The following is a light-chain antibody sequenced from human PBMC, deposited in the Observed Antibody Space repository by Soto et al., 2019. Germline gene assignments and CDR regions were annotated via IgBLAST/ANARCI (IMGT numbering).Light chain of an antibody. CDR1: QSVSSH. CDR2: GAS. Sequence: VITHTPATLSVSPAESVTFSCRASQSVSSHVAWYQQKPGQAPRLLIYGASSRATGIPDRFSGSGSGTDFTLTISRLEPEDFAVYYCQQYGSSGTFGQGTKVDIK. V-gene: IGKV3-20*01. J-gene: IGKJ1*01. CDR3: QQYGSSGT.